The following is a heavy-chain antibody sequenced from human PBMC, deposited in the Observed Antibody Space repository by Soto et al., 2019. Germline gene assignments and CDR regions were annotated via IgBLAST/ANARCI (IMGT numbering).Heavy chain of an antibody. Sequence: ESGGGVVQPGRSLRLSCAASGFTFSSYGMHWVRQAPGKGLEWVAVIWYDGSNKYYADSVKGRFTISRDNSKNTLYLQMNSLRAEDTAVYYCARDRYCSSTSCYRLGWFDPWGQGTLVTVSS. D-gene: IGHD2-2*01. CDR3: ARDRYCSSTSCYRLGWFDP. CDR2: IWYDGSNK. V-gene: IGHV3-33*01. CDR1: GFTFSSYG. J-gene: IGHJ5*02.